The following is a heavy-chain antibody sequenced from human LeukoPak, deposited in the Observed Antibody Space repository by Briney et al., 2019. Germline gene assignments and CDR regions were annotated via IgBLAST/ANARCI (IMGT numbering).Heavy chain of an antibody. V-gene: IGHV4-61*09. Sequence: SQTLSLTCTVSGGSISSGSYYWTWTRQPAARGLEWIRHIYTSGTTSYNPSLKSRVTISGDTSKKQCCRKPCSVTAADTAVYYCARVEGGTYFDYYYMDVWGKGTTVSVSS. CDR3: ARVEGGTYFDYYYMDV. J-gene: IGHJ6*03. D-gene: IGHD3-16*01. CDR2: IYTSGTT. CDR1: GGSISSGSYY.